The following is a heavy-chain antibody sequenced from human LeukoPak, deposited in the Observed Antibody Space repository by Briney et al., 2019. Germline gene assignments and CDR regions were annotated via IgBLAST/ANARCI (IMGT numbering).Heavy chain of an antibody. J-gene: IGHJ6*02. CDR1: GFTVSSNY. CDR3: ARVIVNGGMDV. V-gene: IGHV3-15*01. CDR2: IKSKTDGGTT. D-gene: IGHD2/OR15-2a*01. Sequence: GGSLRLSCAASGFTVSSNYMSWVRQAPGKGLEWVGRIKSKTDGGTTDYAAPVKGRFTISRDNSKNTLFLQMNSLRAEDTALYYCARVIVNGGMDVWGQGTTITVSS.